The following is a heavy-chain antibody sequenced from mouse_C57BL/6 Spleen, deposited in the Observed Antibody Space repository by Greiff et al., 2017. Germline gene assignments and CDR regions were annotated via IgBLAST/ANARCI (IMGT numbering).Heavy chain of an antibody. J-gene: IGHJ4*01. Sequence: QVQLKQSGPGLVQPSQSLSITCTVSGFSLTSYGVHWVRQSPGKGLDWLGVIWSGGSTDYNAAFISRLSISKDNSKSQVFFKMNSLQADDTAIYYCARSTIVTHYAMDYWGQGTSVTVSS. CDR3: ARSTIVTHYAMDY. CDR1: GFSLTSYG. CDR2: IWSGGST. D-gene: IGHD2-5*01. V-gene: IGHV2-2*01.